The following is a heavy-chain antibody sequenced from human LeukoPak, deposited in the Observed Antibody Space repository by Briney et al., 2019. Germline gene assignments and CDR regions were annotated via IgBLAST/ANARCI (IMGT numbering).Heavy chain of an antibody. Sequence: ASVKVSCKASGGTFSSYAISWVRQAPGHGLELVGAITPIFGTPNYVEKFQGRVTISADESTSTAYMELSSLTSEDTAVYYCTRSTKVVSRSFDYWGQGTLVTVSS. J-gene: IGHJ4*02. CDR2: ITPIFGTP. CDR3: TRSTKVVSRSFDY. CDR1: GGTFSSYA. V-gene: IGHV1-69*13. D-gene: IGHD4-23*01.